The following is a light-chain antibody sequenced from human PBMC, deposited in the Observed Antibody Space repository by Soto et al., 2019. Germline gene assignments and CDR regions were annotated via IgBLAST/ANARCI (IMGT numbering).Light chain of an antibody. J-gene: IGLJ1*01. CDR1: SSDVGGYNY. V-gene: IGLV2-11*01. CDR3: CSYAGSYTYV. CDR2: DVS. Sequence: QSVLTQPRSVSGSPGQSVTTSCTGTSSDVGGYNYVSWYQQHPGKAPKLMIYDVSQRPSGVPDRFSGSKSGNTASLTISGLQSEDEADYYCCSYAGSYTYVFGTGTKATVL.